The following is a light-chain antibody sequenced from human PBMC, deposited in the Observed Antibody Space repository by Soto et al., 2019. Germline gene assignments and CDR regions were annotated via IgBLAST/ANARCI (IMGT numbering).Light chain of an antibody. V-gene: IGKV1-5*01. Sequence: DIQMTQSPSTLSADAGDRVIITCRASQSVSKWLAWYQQKPGKAPTLLMYDASNLQGGVPFRFSGSGSGTEFTLTISDLQPDDFATYYCQQYKSPPWTLGQGTKVDIK. CDR2: DAS. CDR1: QSVSKW. CDR3: QQYKSPPWT. J-gene: IGKJ1*01.